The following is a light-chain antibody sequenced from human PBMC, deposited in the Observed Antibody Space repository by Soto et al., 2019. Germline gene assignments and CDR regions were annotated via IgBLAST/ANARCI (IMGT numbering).Light chain of an antibody. CDR3: SSYTSSSTYV. J-gene: IGLJ1*01. CDR1: SSDVGGYNY. Sequence: VLTHPASVSGSPGQSITISCTGTSSDVGGYNYVSWYQQHPGKAPKLMIYDVSNRPSGVSNRFSGSKSGNTASLTISGLQAEDEADYYCSSYTSSSTYVFGTGTKVTVL. V-gene: IGLV2-14*01. CDR2: DVS.